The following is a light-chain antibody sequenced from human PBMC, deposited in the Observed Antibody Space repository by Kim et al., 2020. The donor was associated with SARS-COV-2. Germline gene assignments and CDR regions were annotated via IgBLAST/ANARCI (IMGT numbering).Light chain of an antibody. Sequence: SSELTQDPAVYVALGQTVRITCQGDSLRSYYASWYQQKPGQAPVLVIYGKNNRPSGIPDRFSGSSSGNTASLTITGAQAEDEADYYCNSRDSSGNYVFGT. CDR2: GKN. CDR3: NSRDSSGNYV. V-gene: IGLV3-19*01. CDR1: SLRSYY. J-gene: IGLJ1*01.